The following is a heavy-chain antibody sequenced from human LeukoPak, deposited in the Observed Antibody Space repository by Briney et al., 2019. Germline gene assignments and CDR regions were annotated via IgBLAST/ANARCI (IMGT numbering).Heavy chain of an antibody. J-gene: IGHJ6*04. D-gene: IGHD3-9*01. Sequence: KPSETLSLTCTVSGGSISSYYWSWIRQPPGKGLEWIGYIYYSGSTNYNPSLKSRVTISVDTSKNQFSLKLSSVTAADTAVYYCARAGGGATLRDFDWLYYYGMDVWGKGTTVTVSS. V-gene: IGHV4-59*01. CDR2: IYYSGST. CDR3: ARAGGGATLRDFDWLYYYGMDV. CDR1: GGSISSYY.